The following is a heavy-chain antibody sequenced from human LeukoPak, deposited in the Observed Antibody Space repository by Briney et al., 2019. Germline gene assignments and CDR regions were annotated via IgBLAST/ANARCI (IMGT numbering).Heavy chain of an antibody. D-gene: IGHD3-3*01. CDR3: ARDWESGYYIAYYYYGMDV. CDR1: GFTLSSYW. V-gene: IGHV3-7*03. Sequence: GGSLRLSCAASGFTLSSYWMSSVRHAPGKGLEWVANIKQDGSEKYYVDSVKGRFTISRDNAKNSLYLQMNSLRAEDTAVYYCARDWESGYYIAYYYYGMDVWGQGTTVTVSS. J-gene: IGHJ6*02. CDR2: IKQDGSEK.